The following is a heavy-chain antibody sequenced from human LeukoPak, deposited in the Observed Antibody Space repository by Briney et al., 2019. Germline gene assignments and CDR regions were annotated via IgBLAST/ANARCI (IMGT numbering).Heavy chain of an antibody. CDR2: IYYSGST. J-gene: IGHJ4*02. CDR3: ASIWYYYDSSGYSQYYFDY. V-gene: IGHV4-59*01. Sequence: SETLSLTCTVSGGSISSYYWSWLRQPPGKGLEWIGYIYYSGSTNYNPSLKGRVTISVDTSKNQFSLKLSSVTAADTAVYYCASIWYYYDSSGYSQYYFDYWGQGTLVTVSS. D-gene: IGHD3-22*01. CDR1: GGSISSYY.